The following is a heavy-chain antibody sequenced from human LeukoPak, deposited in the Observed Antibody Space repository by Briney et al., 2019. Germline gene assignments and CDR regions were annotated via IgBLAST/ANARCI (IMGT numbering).Heavy chain of an antibody. CDR3: AREGGFYDSSGYYSNYFDY. CDR1: GYTFTSYG. Sequence: ASVKVSCKASGYTFTSYGISWVRQAPGQGLEWMGWISAYNGNTNYAQKLQGRVTMTTDTSTSTAYMELSSLRSEDTAVYYCAREGGFYDSSGYYSNYFDYWGQGTLVTVSS. V-gene: IGHV1-18*01. D-gene: IGHD3-22*01. J-gene: IGHJ4*02. CDR2: ISAYNGNT.